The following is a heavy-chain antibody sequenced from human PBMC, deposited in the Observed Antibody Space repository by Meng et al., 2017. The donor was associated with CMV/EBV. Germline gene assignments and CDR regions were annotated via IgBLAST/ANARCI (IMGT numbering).Heavy chain of an antibody. J-gene: IGHJ4*02. CDR1: GFTFSSYS. V-gene: IGHV3-21*01. CDR2: ISSSSSYI. CDR3: ARGFSITALSDY. D-gene: IGHD1-14*01. Sequence: LSLTGAASGFTFSSYSMSWVRQATGKGLEWVSSISSSSSYIYYADSVKGRFTISRDNAKNSLYLQMNSLRAEDTAVYYCARGFSITALSDYWGQGTLVTVSS.